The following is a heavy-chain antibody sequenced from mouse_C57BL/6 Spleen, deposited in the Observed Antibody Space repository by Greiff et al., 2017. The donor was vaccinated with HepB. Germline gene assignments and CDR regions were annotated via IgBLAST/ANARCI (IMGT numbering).Heavy chain of an antibody. V-gene: IGHV1-80*01. CDR2: IYPGDGDT. J-gene: IGHJ1*03. D-gene: IGHD2-4*01. CDR3: ARHYDYDWYFDV. Sequence: VQLQESGAELVKPGASVKISCKASGYAFSSYWMNWVKQRPGKGLEWIGQIYPGDGDTNYNGKFKGKATLTADKSSSTAYMQLSSLTSEDSAVYFCARHYDYDWYFDVWGTGTTVTVSS. CDR1: GYAFSSYW.